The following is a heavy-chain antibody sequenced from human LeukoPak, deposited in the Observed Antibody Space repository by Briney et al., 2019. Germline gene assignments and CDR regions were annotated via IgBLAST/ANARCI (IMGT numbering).Heavy chain of an antibody. Sequence: SVKVSCKASGGTFSSYAISWVRQAPGQGLEWMGGIIPIFGTASYAQKFQGRVTMTRDTSTSTVYMELSSLRSEDTAVYYCARDDRGAVPAAFDYWGQGTLVTVSS. J-gene: IGHJ4*02. CDR2: IIPIFGTA. V-gene: IGHV1-69*05. D-gene: IGHD2-2*01. CDR3: ARDDRGAVPAAFDY. CDR1: GGTFSSYA.